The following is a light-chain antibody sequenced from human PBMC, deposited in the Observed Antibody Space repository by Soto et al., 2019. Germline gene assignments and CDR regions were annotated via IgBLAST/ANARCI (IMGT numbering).Light chain of an antibody. Sequence: EIVLTQSPGTLSLSPGERATLSCRASQSVRSSYLAWYQQKPGQPPRLLIYDASNRATGVPDRFSGSGSGTDFTLAISRLEPEAFALYYCQQYGGSPTFGLGTKVEIK. J-gene: IGKJ1*01. CDR1: QSVRSSY. CDR3: QQYGGSPT. V-gene: IGKV3-20*01. CDR2: DAS.